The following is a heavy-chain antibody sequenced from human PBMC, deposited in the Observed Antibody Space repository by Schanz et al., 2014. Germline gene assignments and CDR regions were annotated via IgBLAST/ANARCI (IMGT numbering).Heavy chain of an antibody. CDR2: FDAHDGRA. J-gene: IGHJ4*02. D-gene: IGHD3-3*01. CDR3: VRDSFFAFDY. Sequence: EVQLLESGGGLVQPGGSLRLSCEASGFSFGNYGMSWVRQAPGKGLEWVSGFDAHDGRAYYADSVKGRFTISRDNSKNTLYLQMNSLRPEDTAVYYCVRDSFFAFDYWGQGTLVTVSS. V-gene: IGHV3-23*01. CDR1: GFSFGNYG.